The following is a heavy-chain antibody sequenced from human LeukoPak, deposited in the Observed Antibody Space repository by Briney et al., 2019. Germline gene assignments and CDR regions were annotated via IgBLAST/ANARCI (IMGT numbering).Heavy chain of an antibody. J-gene: IGHJ4*02. Sequence: GGSLRLSCAASGFTFSNHAMTWVRQAPGKGLKWVSTINISGGSTFYADSVKGRFTISRDNSKNTLSLQMNSLRAEDTAIYYCAKGESKDYLNYFDYLNYFDHWGQGALVTVSS. V-gene: IGHV3-23*01. CDR2: INISGGST. CDR3: AKGESKDYLNYFDYLNYFDH. CDR1: GFTFSNHA. D-gene: IGHD2/OR15-2a*01.